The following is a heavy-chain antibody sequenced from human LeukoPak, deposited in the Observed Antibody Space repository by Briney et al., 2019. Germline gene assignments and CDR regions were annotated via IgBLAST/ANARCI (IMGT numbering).Heavy chain of an antibody. V-gene: IGHV4-4*07. J-gene: IGHJ4*02. CDR1: GGSISSYY. CDR3: ARDVDYYDISGYSNFDD. Sequence: PSETLSLTCTVSGGSISSYYSSWIRPPAGKGLEWIGRIHTSGSTNYNPSLKSRVTMSVDTSKNQFSLKLSSVTAADTAVYYCARDVDYYDISGYSNFDDWGQGTLVTVSA. D-gene: IGHD3-22*01. CDR2: IHTSGST.